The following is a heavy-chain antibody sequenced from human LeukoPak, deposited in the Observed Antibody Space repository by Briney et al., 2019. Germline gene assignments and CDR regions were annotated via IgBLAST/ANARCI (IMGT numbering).Heavy chain of an antibody. V-gene: IGHV3-7*01. CDR2: IKQDGSEE. D-gene: IGHD3-10*01. J-gene: IGHJ5*02. Sequence: GGSLRLSCAASGFTFSSYWMSWVRQAPGKGLEWVADIKQDGSEEYYVDSVKGRFTISRDNAKNSLYLQMNSLRAEDTAVYYCARSSRITMVRDRRRGFDPWGQGTLVTVSS. CDR3: ARSSRITMVRDRRRGFDP. CDR1: GFTFSSYW.